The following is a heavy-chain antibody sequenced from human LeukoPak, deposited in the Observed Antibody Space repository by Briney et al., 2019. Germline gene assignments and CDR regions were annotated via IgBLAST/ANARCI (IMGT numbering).Heavy chain of an antibody. CDR1: GFTFSSYW. J-gene: IGHJ4*02. Sequence: GGSLRLSCAASGFTFSSYWMSWVRQAPGKGLEWVANIKQDGSEKYYVDSVKGRFTISRDNSKNTLFLQLNSLRAEDTAVYYCVKEVVATIPPLWGQGTLVTVSS. D-gene: IGHD5-12*01. CDR3: VKEVVATIPPL. CDR2: IKQDGSEK. V-gene: IGHV3-7*03.